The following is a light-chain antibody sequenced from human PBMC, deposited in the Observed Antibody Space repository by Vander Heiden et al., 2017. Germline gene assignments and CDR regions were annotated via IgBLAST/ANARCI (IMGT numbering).Light chain of an antibody. Sequence: DIQLTQSPPSLSASVGDRVIITCRASQGISSYLNWYQRKPGKAPKLLIYAASSLQSGVPSRFSGSGSGTDFTLTISNLQPEDLATYYCQQTYNTPPYTFGQGTKLEIK. J-gene: IGKJ2*01. V-gene: IGKV1-39*01. CDR2: AAS. CDR3: QQTYNTPPYT. CDR1: QGISSY.